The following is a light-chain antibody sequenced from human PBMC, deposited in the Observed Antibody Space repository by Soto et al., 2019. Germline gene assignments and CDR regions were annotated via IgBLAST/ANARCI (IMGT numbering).Light chain of an antibody. CDR2: NNI. CDR3: GAWDVSLNAHV. V-gene: IGLV1-44*01. J-gene: IGLJ1*01. CDR1: SSNIGSKS. Sequence: QSVLTQPPSASGTPGQRVTISCSGSSSNIGSKSATWYQQLPGTAPKLLIYNNIERPSGVPDRFSGSTSGTSASLAISGLQSEDEADYYCGAWDVSLNAHVFGVGTKVTVL.